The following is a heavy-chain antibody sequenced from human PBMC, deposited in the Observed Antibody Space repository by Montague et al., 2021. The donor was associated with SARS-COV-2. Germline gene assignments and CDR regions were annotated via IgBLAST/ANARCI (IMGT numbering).Heavy chain of an antibody. CDR2: INHSGST. CDR3: ARDPALYYYYMDV. J-gene: IGHJ6*03. V-gene: IGHV4-34*01. Sequence: SETLSLTCAVYGGSFSGYHWSWIRQPPGKGLEWIGEINHSGSTNYNPSLKSRVTISVDTSKNQFSLKLSSVTAADTAVYYCARDPALYYYYMDVWGKGTTVTVSS. CDR1: GGSFSGYH.